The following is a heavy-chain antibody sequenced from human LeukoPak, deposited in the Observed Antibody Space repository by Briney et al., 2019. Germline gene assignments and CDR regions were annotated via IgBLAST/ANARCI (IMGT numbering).Heavy chain of an antibody. J-gene: IGHJ2*01. CDR1: GFTFSSYA. CDR2: ISYDGSNK. CDR3: ARDPSQYYDILTGSRNWYFDL. V-gene: IGHV3-30-3*01. Sequence: GGSLRLSCAASGFTFSSYAMHWVRQAPGKGLEWVAVISYDGSNKYYADSVKGRFTISRDNSKNTLYLQMNSLRAEDTAVYYCARDPSQYYDILTGSRNWYFDLWGRGTLVTISS. D-gene: IGHD3-9*01.